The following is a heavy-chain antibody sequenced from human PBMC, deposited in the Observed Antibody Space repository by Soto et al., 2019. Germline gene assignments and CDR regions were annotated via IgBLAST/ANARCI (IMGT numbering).Heavy chain of an antibody. CDR1: GGSFSGYY. J-gene: IGHJ4*02. V-gene: IGHV4-34*01. D-gene: IGHD6-13*01. Sequence: SETLSLTCAVYGGSFSGYYWSWIRQPPGKGLEWIGEINHSGSTNYNPSLKSQVTISVDTSKNQFSLKLSSVTAADTAVYYWARGRKAAAGVFDYWGQGTLVTVSS. CDR3: ARGRKAAAGVFDY. CDR2: INHSGST.